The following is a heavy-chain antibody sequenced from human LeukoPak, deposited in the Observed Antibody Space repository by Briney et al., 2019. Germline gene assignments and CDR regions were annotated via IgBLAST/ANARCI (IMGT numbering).Heavy chain of an antibody. CDR1: GGSFSGYY. CDR2: ITHSGVT. Sequence: SETLSLTCAVYGGSFSGYYWTWIRQSPGKGLEWIGEITHSGVTNYNPSLKSRVTILGDTSKNQFSLKLTSVTAADTAMYYCARGIREGYNSIMGFHYYGMDVWGQGTTVTVSS. D-gene: IGHD5-24*01. V-gene: IGHV4-34*01. J-gene: IGHJ6*02. CDR3: ARGIREGYNSIMGFHYYGMDV.